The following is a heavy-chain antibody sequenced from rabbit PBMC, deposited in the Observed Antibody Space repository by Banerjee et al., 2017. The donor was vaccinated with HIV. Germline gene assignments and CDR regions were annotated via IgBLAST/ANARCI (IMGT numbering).Heavy chain of an antibody. J-gene: IGHJ4*01. Sequence: QSLEESGGGLVQPEGSLTLTCTASGFSFSNNYYMCWFRQAPGKGPEWIACIAGGSVGISYYASWAIGRFTISKTSSTTVTLQMTSLTAADTATYFCATGDGGDGYASRWNLWGPGTLVT. CDR3: ATGDGGDGYASRWNL. CDR1: GFSFSNNYY. D-gene: IGHD6-1*01. V-gene: IGHV1S40*01. CDR2: IAGGSVGIS.